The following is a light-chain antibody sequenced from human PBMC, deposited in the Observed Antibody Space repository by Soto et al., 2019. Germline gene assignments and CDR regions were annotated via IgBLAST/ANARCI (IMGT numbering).Light chain of an antibody. J-gene: IGKJ5*01. Sequence: EIVMTQSPATLSVSPGERATLSCRASQSVSSNLAWYQQKPGQAPRLLIYGASTRATGIPDRFSGSGSGTDFTLTISRLEPEDFAVYSCHQYGTSPTFGQGTRLEIK. CDR2: GAS. CDR3: HQYGTSPT. CDR1: QSVSSN. V-gene: IGKV3D-15*01.